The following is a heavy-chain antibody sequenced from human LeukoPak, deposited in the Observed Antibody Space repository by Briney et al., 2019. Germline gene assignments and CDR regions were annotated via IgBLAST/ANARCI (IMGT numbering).Heavy chain of an antibody. D-gene: IGHD5-12*01. CDR2: IKQDGSEK. V-gene: IGHV3-7*01. CDR1: GFTFSSYW. CDR3: ARVKGYSGYDVYYFDY. J-gene: IGHJ4*02. Sequence: GGSLRLSCAASGFTFSSYWMSWVRQAPGKGLEWVANIKQDGSEKYYVDSVKGRFTISRDNAKNSLYLQMNSLRAEDTAVYYRARVKGYSGYDVYYFDYWGQGTLVTVSS.